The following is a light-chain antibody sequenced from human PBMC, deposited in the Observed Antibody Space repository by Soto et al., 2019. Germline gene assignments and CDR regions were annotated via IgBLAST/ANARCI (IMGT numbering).Light chain of an antibody. V-gene: IGKV3-20*01. CDR2: DAS. Sequence: EIVLTQSPGALSLSPGERATLSCRASQSVTSTHLALYQQIPGQAPRLLIYDASTRATGIPDRFSCSGSGTDFTLTLSRLEPEDFAGSYCHQYASSFGTFGQGTKVDIK. CDR3: HQYASSFGT. CDR1: QSVTSTH. J-gene: IGKJ1*01.